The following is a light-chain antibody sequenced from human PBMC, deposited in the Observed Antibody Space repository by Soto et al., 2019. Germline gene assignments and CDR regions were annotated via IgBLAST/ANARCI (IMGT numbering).Light chain of an antibody. Sequence: EIVLTQSPGTRSFSPGERATLSCRASQSVSSSSLAWYQQKRGQAPRLLIHDASSRATGIPDRFSGSGSGTELTLTISRLEPEDFAVYHFKQYGGSHRTFGQGTKVDIX. CDR3: KQYGGSHRT. V-gene: IGKV3-20*01. CDR2: DAS. CDR1: QSVSSSS. J-gene: IGKJ1*01.